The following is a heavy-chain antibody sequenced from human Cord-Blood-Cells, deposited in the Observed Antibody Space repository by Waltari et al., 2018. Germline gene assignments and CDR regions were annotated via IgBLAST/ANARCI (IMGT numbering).Heavy chain of an antibody. Sequence: QVQLQESGPGLVKPSETLSLTCTVSGGSISSYYWSWIRQPAGKGLEWIGRIYTSGITNYNPSLKSRVSISVDTSKNQFSLKLGSVTAADTAVYYCARGGYYYDSSGYYFDYWGQGTLVTVSS. J-gene: IGHJ4*02. V-gene: IGHV4-4*07. CDR3: ARGGYYYDSSGYYFDY. CDR2: IYTSGIT. D-gene: IGHD3-22*01. CDR1: GGSISSYY.